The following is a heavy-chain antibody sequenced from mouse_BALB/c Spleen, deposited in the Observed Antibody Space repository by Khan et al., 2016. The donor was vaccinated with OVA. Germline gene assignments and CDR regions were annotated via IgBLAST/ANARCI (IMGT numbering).Heavy chain of an antibody. Sequence: EVELVESGGDLVKPGGSLKLSCAASGFSFSSYSMSWVRQTPDKRLEWVATISSGGYYTYYPDIVKGRFTISRENAKNTLYLQMSSLKSENTAMYYCASHLNGSFAYWGQGNLVTVSA. V-gene: IGHV5-6*01. CDR2: ISSGGYYT. J-gene: IGHJ3*01. CDR3: ASHLNGSFAY. CDR1: GFSFSSYS.